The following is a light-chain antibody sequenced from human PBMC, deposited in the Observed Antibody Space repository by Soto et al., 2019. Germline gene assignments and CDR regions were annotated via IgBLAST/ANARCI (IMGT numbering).Light chain of an antibody. Sequence: QSVLTQPASVSGSPGQSITISCTGTNSDVGSYDVVSWYQNHPGKAPKLMIYEGSKRPSGVSNRFSGSKSGNTASLIISRLQTEDEADYYCVSYTSSTTYVFGTGTKVTVL. CDR1: NSDVGSYDV. CDR2: EGS. J-gene: IGLJ1*01. V-gene: IGLV2-14*02. CDR3: VSYTSSTTYV.